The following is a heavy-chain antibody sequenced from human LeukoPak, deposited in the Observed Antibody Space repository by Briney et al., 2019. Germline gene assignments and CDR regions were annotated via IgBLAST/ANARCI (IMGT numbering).Heavy chain of an antibody. CDR3: ARVGPPDRYCSGGSCYSPPFDY. D-gene: IGHD2-15*01. CDR1: GYSFTSYW. V-gene: IGHV5-51*01. Sequence: GEPLKISCKGSGYSFTSYWIGWVRQMPGKDLEWMGIIYPGDSDTRYSPSFQGQVTISVDKSISTAYLQWSSLKASDTAMYYCARVGPPDRYCSGGSCYSPPFDYWGQGTLVTVSS. J-gene: IGHJ4*02. CDR2: IYPGDSDT.